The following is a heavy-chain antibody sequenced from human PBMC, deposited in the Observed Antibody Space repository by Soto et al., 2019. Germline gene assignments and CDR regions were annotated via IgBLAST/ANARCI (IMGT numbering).Heavy chain of an antibody. V-gene: IGHV3-33*01. CDR2: IWYDGSNK. J-gene: IGHJ5*02. CDR1: GFTFSSYG. CDR3: AREALFYENWFDP. Sequence: QVQRVESGGGVVQPGRSLSLSCAASGFTFSSYGMHWVRQAPGKGLEWVAVIWYDGSNKYYADSVKGRFTISRDNSKNTLYLQMNSLRAEDTAVYYCAREALFYENWFDPWGQGTLVTVSS. D-gene: IGHD5-12*01.